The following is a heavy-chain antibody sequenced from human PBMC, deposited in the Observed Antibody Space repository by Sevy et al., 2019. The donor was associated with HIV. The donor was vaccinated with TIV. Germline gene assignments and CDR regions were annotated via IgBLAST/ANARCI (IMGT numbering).Heavy chain of an antibody. D-gene: IGHD3-22*01. CDR3: ATTREYYEDSSGYLDF. Sequence: ASVKVSCKVSGKTLSELSMHWVRQAPGKGLEWMGRFDPEDGETIYAQKFQGRGTLTEDTSTDTAYMVLRRLKSGDKAVYYYATTREYYEDSSGYLDFWGQGTLVTVSS. CDR2: FDPEDGET. V-gene: IGHV1-24*01. CDR1: GKTLSELS. J-gene: IGHJ4*02.